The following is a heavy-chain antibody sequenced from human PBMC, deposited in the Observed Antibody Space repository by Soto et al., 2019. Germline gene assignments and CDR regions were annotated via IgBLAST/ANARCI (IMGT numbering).Heavy chain of an antibody. V-gene: IGHV3-30*04. CDR1: GFIFREYA. CDR3: ARDLGAVAALDS. Sequence: QVHLVESGGGVVQPGTSLRLSCAASGFIFREYAMHWVRQAPGKGLDWVAVISYDGSHEDYADSVKGRFTISRDNSKDTLYLQANSLRNEDTATYYCARDLGAVAALDSWGQGTLATVSS. J-gene: IGHJ4*02. CDR2: ISYDGSHE. D-gene: IGHD6-19*01.